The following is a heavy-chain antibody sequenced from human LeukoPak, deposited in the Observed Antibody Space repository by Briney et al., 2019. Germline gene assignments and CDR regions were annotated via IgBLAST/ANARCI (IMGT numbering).Heavy chain of an antibody. D-gene: IGHD5-24*01. Sequence: SETLSLTCTVSGGSISSYYWSWIRQPPGKGLEWIGYIYYSGSTYYNPSLKSRVTISVDTSKNQFSLKLSSVTAADTAVYYCARGVFGEMATINSNGFDYWGQGTLVTVSS. J-gene: IGHJ4*02. CDR2: IYYSGST. CDR3: ARGVFGEMATINSNGFDY. V-gene: IGHV4-59*08. CDR1: GGSISSYY.